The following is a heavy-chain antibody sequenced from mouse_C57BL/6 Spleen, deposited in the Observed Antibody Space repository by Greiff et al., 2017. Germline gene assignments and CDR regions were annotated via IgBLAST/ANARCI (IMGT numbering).Heavy chain of an antibody. CDR2: IYPRSGNT. Sequence: VQLQQSGAELARPGASVKLSCKASGYTFTSYGISWVKQRPGQGLEWIGEIYPRSGNTYYNEKFKGKATLTADKSSSTAYMELRSLTSEDSAVYVCARDYGSSGDAMDDWGQGTSVTVSS. CDR3: ARDYGSSGDAMDD. D-gene: IGHD1-1*01. CDR1: GYTFTSYG. V-gene: IGHV1-81*01. J-gene: IGHJ4*01.